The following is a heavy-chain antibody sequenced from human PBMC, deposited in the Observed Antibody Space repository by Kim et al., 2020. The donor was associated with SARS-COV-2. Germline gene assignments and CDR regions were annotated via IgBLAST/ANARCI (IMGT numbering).Heavy chain of an antibody. CDR2: INHSGST. CDR3: ARCKAIRLCWYFDL. Sequence: SETLSLTCAVYGGSFSGYYWSWIRQPPGKGLEWIGEINHSGSTNYNPSLRSRVTISVDTSKNQFSLKLSSVTAADTAVYYCARCKAIRLCWYFDLWGRGNLVTVAS. V-gene: IGHV4-34*01. D-gene: IGHD2-21*01. J-gene: IGHJ2*01. CDR1: GGSFSGYY.